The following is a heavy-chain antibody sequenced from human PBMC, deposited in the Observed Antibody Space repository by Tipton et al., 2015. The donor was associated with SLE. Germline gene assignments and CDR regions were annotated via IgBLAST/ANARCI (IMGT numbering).Heavy chain of an antibody. J-gene: IGHJ3*02. CDR2: ISSSSSTI. CDR1: GFTFSSYS. D-gene: IGHD3-3*01. CDR3: ARDGDRAYDEAFDI. Sequence: QLVQSGGVVVQPGGSLRLSCAASGFTFSSYSMNWVRQAPGKGLEWVSYISSSSSTIYYADSVKGRFTISRDNAKNSLYLQMNGLRAEDTAVYYCARDGDRAYDEAFDIWGQGTMVTVSS. V-gene: IGHV3-48*01.